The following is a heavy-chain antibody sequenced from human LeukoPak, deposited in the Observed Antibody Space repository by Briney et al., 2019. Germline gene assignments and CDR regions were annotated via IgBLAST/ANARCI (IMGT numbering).Heavy chain of an antibody. CDR1: GFTFSSYA. D-gene: IGHD1-26*01. CDR2: ISGSGGST. V-gene: IGHV3-23*01. CDR3: AKREGGVGATHEGYYFDY. Sequence: PGGSLRPSCAASGFTFSSYAMSWVRQAPGKGLEWVSAISGSGGSTYYADSVKGRFTISRDNSKNTLYLQMNSLRAEDTAVYYCAKREGGVGATHEGYYFDYWGQGTLVTVSS. J-gene: IGHJ4*02.